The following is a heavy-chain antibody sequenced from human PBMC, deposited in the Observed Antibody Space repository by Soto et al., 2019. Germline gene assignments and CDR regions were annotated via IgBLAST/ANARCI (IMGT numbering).Heavy chain of an antibody. CDR1: GYTFTNFG. Sequence: QVQLVQSGAEVKKPGASVKVSCKASGYTFTNFGISWVRQAPGQGLEWMGWISAYNGNTNYAQNFQGRVTMTTDTSTSTAYKELCSLSADDTAVYYCERGGPPIDYGGQGTLRTVCS. CDR3: ERGGPPIDY. V-gene: IGHV1-18*01. D-gene: IGHD3-16*01. CDR2: ISAYNGNT. J-gene: IGHJ4*02.